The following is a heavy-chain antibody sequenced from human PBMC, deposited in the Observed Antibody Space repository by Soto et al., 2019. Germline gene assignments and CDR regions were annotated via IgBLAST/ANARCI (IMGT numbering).Heavy chain of an antibody. CDR2: ISGSGGST. V-gene: IGHV3-23*01. Sequence: GGSLRLSCAASGFTFSIYAMSWVRQAPGKGLEWVSAISGSGGSTYYADSVKGRFTISRDNSKNTLYLQMNSLRAEDTAVYYCARGRSSSVYFDYWGQGTQVTVSS. J-gene: IGHJ4*02. CDR3: ARGRSSSVYFDY. D-gene: IGHD6-6*01. CDR1: GFTFSIYA.